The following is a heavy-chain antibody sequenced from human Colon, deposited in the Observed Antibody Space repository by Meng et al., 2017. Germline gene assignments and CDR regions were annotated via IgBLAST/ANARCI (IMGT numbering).Heavy chain of an antibody. J-gene: IGHJ4*02. V-gene: IGHV4-30-4*01. D-gene: IGHD2-2*02. Sequence: QVHLQESGPGLVKPSQTLSLTCTVSGASIDRGDFYWGWIRQSPGKGLEWIGYIFHSGDTYYNPSLKSRITISVDTSKNQFSLKLSSVTAADTAVYYCARYCASTNCYTGFDFWGQGTLVTVSS. CDR1: GASIDRGDFY. CDR2: IFHSGDT. CDR3: ARYCASTNCYTGFDF.